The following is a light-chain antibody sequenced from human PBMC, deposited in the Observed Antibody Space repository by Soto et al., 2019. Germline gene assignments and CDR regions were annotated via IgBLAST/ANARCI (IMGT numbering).Light chain of an antibody. CDR3: NSYVAGSNV. CDR1: SSDVGKYDY. J-gene: IGLJ1*01. Sequence: QSVLAQPPSASGSPGQSVTISCTGTSSDVGKYDYVSCFQHHPGKAPKLIIYEVSKRPSGVPDRFSGSKSGSTASLTVSGLQTEDEADYYCNSYVAGSNVFGTGTKVTVL. CDR2: EVS. V-gene: IGLV2-8*01.